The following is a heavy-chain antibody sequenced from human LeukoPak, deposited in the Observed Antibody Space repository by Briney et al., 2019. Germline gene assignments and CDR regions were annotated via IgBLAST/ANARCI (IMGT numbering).Heavy chain of an antibody. V-gene: IGHV3-23*01. D-gene: IGHD2-2*01. CDR1: GFRFTDYS. J-gene: IGHJ6*02. CDR2: LGRSGEYK. CDR3: VKDRPCETCMPMDA. Sequence: TGGSLRLSCAASGFRFTDYSMSWVRQAPGKGLEWVAGLGRSGEYKYYADSVKGRFTISRDNSKDTVSLQMNSLRAEDSAIYFCVKDRPCETCMPMDAWGQGTTVIVSS.